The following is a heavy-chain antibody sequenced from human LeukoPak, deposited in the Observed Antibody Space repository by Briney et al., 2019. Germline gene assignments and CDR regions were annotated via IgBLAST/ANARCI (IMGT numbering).Heavy chain of an antibody. CDR1: GYSFSSGYY. CDR3: ARASDYGEIDY. Sequence: SETLSLTCAVSGYSFSSGYYWGWIRQPPGKGLEWIGSIYHSGSTYYNPSLKSRVTISVDTSKNQFSLKLSSVTAADTAVYYCARASDYGEIDYWGQGTLVTVSS. V-gene: IGHV4-38-2*01. CDR2: IYHSGST. D-gene: IGHD4-17*01. J-gene: IGHJ4*02.